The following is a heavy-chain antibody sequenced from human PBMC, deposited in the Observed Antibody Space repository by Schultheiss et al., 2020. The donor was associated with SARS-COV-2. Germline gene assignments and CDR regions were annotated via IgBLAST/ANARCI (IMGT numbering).Heavy chain of an antibody. J-gene: IGHJ4*02. CDR1: GYSFTNYW. V-gene: IGHV5-51*01. Sequence: GGSLRLSCKGSGYSFTNYWIGWVRQMPGKGLEWMGIIYPGDADTRYSPSFQGQGTISADKSISTANLQWSSLKASDTAMYYCARGRGSGQEWGGYWGQGTLVTVSS. CDR3: ARGRGSGQEWGGY. CDR2: IYPGDADT. D-gene: IGHD2-15*01.